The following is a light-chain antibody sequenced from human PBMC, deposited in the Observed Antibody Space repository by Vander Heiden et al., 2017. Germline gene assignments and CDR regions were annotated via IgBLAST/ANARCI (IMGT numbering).Light chain of an antibody. CDR1: KSISNR. CDR2: KAS. V-gene: IGKV1-5*03. Sequence: DIQMTQSPSTVSASEGDRVTITCRASKSISNRLAWYQQKPGKAPKLLIYKASSLESGVPSRFSGSGSGTEFTLTISSLQPDDFATYYCQQYNSWTFGQGTKVEI. J-gene: IGKJ1*01. CDR3: QQYNSWT.